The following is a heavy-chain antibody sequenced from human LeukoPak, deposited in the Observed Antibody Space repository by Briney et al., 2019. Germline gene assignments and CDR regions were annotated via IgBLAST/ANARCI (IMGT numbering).Heavy chain of an antibody. CDR1: GFTFSSYA. CDR2: ISGSGGST. Sequence: GESLRLSCAASGFTFSSYAMSWVRQSPGKGLEWVSAISGSGGSTYYADSVKGRFTISRDNSKNTLYLQMNSLRAEDTAVYYCAKDLSSSWQATFDPWGQGTLVTVSS. V-gene: IGHV3-23*01. CDR3: AKDLSSSWQATFDP. D-gene: IGHD6-13*01. J-gene: IGHJ5*02.